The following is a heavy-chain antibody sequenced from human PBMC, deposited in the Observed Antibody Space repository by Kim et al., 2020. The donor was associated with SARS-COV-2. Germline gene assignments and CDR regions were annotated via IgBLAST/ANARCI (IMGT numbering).Heavy chain of an antibody. Sequence: SETLSLTCTVSGGSISSSSYYWGWIRQPPGKGLEWIGSIYYSGSTYYNPSLKSRVTISVDTSKNQFSLKLSSVTAADTAVYYCARHRARPLTMVRGAPENRWFDPWGQGTLVTVSS. CDR3: ARHRARPLTMVRGAPENRWFDP. D-gene: IGHD3-10*01. CDR1: GGSISSSSYY. J-gene: IGHJ5*02. V-gene: IGHV4-39*01. CDR2: IYYSGST.